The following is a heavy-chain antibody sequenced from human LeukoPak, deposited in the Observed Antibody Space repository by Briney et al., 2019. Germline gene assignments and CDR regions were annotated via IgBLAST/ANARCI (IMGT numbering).Heavy chain of an antibody. D-gene: IGHD4-17*01. CDR2: VSGSGGSK. CDR3: AKALRASSRREYFDL. CDR1: AFTFSSYA. Sequence: AGGSLRLSCAASAFTFSSYAMSWVRQAPGKGREWVSAVSGSGGSKYYADSVKGRFTISRDNSKNTLYLQMNSLSAKDTAEYYCAKALRASSRREYFDLWGRGTLVTVSS. J-gene: IGHJ2*01. V-gene: IGHV3-23*01.